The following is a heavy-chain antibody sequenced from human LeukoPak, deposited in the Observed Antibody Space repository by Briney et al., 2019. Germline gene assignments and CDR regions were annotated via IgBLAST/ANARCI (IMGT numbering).Heavy chain of an antibody. CDR3: ARGREEVAVAGGYDY. J-gene: IGHJ4*02. V-gene: IGHV1-69*05. CDR1: GGTFSSYA. Sequence: GASVKVSCKASGGTFSSYAISWVRQAPGQGLEWMGGIIPIFGTANYAQKFQGRVTITRNTSISTAYMELSSLRSEDTAVYYCARGREEVAVAGGYDYWGQGTLVTVSS. D-gene: IGHD6-19*01. CDR2: IIPIFGTA.